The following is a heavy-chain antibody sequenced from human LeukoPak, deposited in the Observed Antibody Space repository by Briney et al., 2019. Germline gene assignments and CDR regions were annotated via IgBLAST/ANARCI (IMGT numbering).Heavy chain of an antibody. V-gene: IGHV3-7*01. CDR2: IKQDGSEK. Sequence: GGSLRLSCAASGFTFSSYWMSWVRQAPGKGLEWVANIKQDGSEKYYMDSVKGRFTISRDNAKTSLYLQMNSLSAEDTAIYYCARDPQGGAFDMWGQGKMVTVSP. J-gene: IGHJ3*02. CDR1: GFTFSSYW. D-gene: IGHD3-16*01. CDR3: ARDPQGGAFDM.